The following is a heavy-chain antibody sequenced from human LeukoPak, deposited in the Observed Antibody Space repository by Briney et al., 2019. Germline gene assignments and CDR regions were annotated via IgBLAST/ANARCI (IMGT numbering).Heavy chain of an antibody. CDR1: GFIFASYA. J-gene: IGHJ4*02. CDR2: ISGSGGSP. Sequence: GGSLRLSCAASGFIFASYAMSWVRQAPGKGLECVSSISGSGGSPYYADSVKGRFTISRDNSNSQNTLYLQMNSLRAEDTAVYYCAKGWYTSGIYYFDYWGQGTLVTVSS. V-gene: IGHV3-23*01. D-gene: IGHD6-19*01. CDR3: AKGWYTSGIYYFDY.